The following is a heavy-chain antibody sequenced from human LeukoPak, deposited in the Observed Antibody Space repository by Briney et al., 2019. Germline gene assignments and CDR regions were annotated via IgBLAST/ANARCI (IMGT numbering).Heavy chain of an antibody. CDR3: ARDYYDSSGYSGAFDI. CDR1: GFTFSSYT. V-gene: IGHV3-21*01. J-gene: IGHJ3*02. CDR2: ISSSSSYI. D-gene: IGHD3-22*01. Sequence: GGSLRLSCAASGFTFSSYTMNWVRQAPGKGLEWVSSISSSSSYIYYADSVKGRFSISRDNAENSLYLQMNSLRAEDTAVYYCARDYYDSSGYSGAFDIWGQGTMVTVSS.